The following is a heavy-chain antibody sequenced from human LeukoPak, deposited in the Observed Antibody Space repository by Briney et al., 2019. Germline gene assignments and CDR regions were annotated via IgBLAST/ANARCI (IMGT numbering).Heavy chain of an antibody. CDR1: GYTFTSHA. D-gene: IGHD6-13*01. CDR3: ARTARKAAIVGDYFDY. V-gene: IGHV1-3*01. J-gene: IGHJ4*02. Sequence: ASVKVSCKASGYTFTSHAVHWVRQAPGQRPERMGWINAGSGDTKCSQNLEGRVTITRDTSASTAYMELTSLKSEDTAVYYCARTARKAAIVGDYFDYWGQGTLVTVSS. CDR2: INAGSGDT.